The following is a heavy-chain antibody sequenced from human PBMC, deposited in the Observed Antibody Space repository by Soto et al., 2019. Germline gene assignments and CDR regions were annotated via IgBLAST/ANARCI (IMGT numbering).Heavy chain of an antibody. CDR1: GFTFSSYS. D-gene: IGHD3-3*01. Sequence: PGGSLRLSCAASGFTFSSYSMNWVRQAPGKGLEWVSSISSSSSYIYYADSVKGRFTISRDNAKNSLYLQMNSLRAEDTAVYYCARDEYYDFWSGYYMRAFDIWGQGTMVPVSS. CDR3: ARDEYYDFWSGYYMRAFDI. J-gene: IGHJ3*02. CDR2: ISSSSSYI. V-gene: IGHV3-21*01.